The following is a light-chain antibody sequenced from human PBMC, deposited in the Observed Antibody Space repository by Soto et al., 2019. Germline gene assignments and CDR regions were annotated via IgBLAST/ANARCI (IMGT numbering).Light chain of an antibody. Sequence: QSALTQPASVSGSPGQSITISCTGTSSDVGEYNYVSWYQHHPGKAPKVIIYEVNNRPSGVSDRFSGSKSGNTASLTISGLQGEDEADYYCSSYTPSSSVLFGGGTKLIVL. CDR1: SSDVGEYNY. CDR2: EVN. CDR3: SSYTPSSSVL. V-gene: IGLV2-14*01. J-gene: IGLJ3*02.